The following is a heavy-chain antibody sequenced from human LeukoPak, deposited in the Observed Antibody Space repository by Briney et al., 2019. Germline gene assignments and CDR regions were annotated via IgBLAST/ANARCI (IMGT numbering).Heavy chain of an antibody. Sequence: GGSLRLSCAASGFTFSNAWMSWVRQAPGKGLEWVGRIKSKTDGGTTDYAAPVKGRFTISRDDSKNTLYLQMNSLKTEDTAVYYCAKSVGTYCFDHWGQGALVTVSS. V-gene: IGHV3-15*01. CDR3: AKSVGTYCFDH. CDR2: IKSKTDGGTT. CDR1: GFTFSNAW. D-gene: IGHD7-27*01. J-gene: IGHJ4*02.